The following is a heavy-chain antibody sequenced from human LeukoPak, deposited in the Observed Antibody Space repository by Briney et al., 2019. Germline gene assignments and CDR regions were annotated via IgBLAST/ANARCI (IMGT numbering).Heavy chain of an antibody. CDR2: INHSGST. J-gene: IGHJ6*02. V-gene: IGHV4-34*01. CDR1: GGSFSGYY. Sequence: SETLSLTCAVYGGSFSGYYWSWIRQPPGKGLEWIGEINHSGSTNYNPSLKSRVTISVDTSKNQFSLKLSSVTAADTAVYYCATYPYYYGMDVWGQGTTVTVSS. CDR3: ATYPYYYGMDV.